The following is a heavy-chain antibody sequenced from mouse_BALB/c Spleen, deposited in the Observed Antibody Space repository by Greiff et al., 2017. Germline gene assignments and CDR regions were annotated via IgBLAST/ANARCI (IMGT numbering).Heavy chain of an antibody. D-gene: IGHD2-10*01. V-gene: IGHV5-6-5*01. CDR1: GFTFSSYA. CDR2: ISSGGST. Sequence: EVQLQESGGGLVKPGGSLKLSCAASGFTFSSYAMSWVRQTPEKRLEWVASISSGGSTYYPDSVKGRFTISRDNARNILYLQMSSLRSEDTAMYYCAREGAYYGNYVGYAMDYWGQGTSVTVSS. CDR3: AREGAYYGNYVGYAMDY. J-gene: IGHJ4*01.